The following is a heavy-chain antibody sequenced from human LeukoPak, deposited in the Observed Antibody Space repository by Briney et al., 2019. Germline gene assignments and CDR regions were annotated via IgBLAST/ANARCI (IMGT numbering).Heavy chain of an antibody. V-gene: IGHV1-2*02. Sequence: ASVKVSCKASGYTFTSYYMHWVRQAPGQGLEWMGWINPNSGGTNYAQKFQGRVTMTRDTSISTAYMELSRLRSDDTAVYYCARGMRYFDWLLRIDAFDIWGQGTMVTVSS. D-gene: IGHD3-9*01. CDR3: ARGMRYFDWLLRIDAFDI. CDR1: GYTFTSYY. J-gene: IGHJ3*02. CDR2: INPNSGGT.